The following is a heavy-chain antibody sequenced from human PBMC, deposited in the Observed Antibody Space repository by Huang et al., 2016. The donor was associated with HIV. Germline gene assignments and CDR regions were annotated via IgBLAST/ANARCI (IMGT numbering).Heavy chain of an antibody. CDR2: IIPNFGTP. Sequence: QVQLVQSGAEVKKPGSSVKVSCRASGVTFSSCGISWVRQAPGQGLERMGGIIPNFGTPNYAQKFQGRVTITADESTSIAYMELSSLRSEDTAVYYCARWEAAADNNWFDPWGQGTLVTVSS. J-gene: IGHJ5*02. CDR3: ARWEAAADNNWFDP. CDR1: GVTFSSCG. V-gene: IGHV1-69*01. D-gene: IGHD6-13*01.